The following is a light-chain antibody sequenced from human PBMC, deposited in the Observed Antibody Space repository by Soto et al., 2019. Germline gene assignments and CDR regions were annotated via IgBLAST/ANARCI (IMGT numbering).Light chain of an antibody. V-gene: IGLV2-14*01. CDR1: SSDVGGYHY. CDR2: EVS. Sequence: QSALTQPASVSGSPGQSITISCTGSSSDVGGYHYVSWYQQYPGEAPKLIIYEVSNRPSGVSDRFSASKSGNTASLTISGLQADDEADYYCSSFTTTNTWVFGGGTKVTVL. CDR3: SSFTTTNTWV. J-gene: IGLJ3*02.